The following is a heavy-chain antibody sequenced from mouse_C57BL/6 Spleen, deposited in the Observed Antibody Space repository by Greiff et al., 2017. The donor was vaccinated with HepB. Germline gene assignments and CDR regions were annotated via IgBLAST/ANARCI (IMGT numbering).Heavy chain of an antibody. CDR2: IYPGDGDT. Sequence: QVQLKESGAELVKPGASVKISCKASGYAFSSYWMNWVKQRPGKGLEWIGQIYPGDGDTNYNGKFKGKATLTADKSSSTAYMQLSSLTSEDSAVYFCARYDGYAHYFDYWGQGTTLTVSS. CDR1: GYAFSSYW. J-gene: IGHJ2*01. V-gene: IGHV1-80*01. D-gene: IGHD2-3*01. CDR3: ARYDGYAHYFDY.